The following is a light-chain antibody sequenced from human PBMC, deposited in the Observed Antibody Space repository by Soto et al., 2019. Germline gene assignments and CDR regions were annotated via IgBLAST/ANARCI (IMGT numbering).Light chain of an antibody. CDR3: QQYNSYSLFT. CDR1: QSISSW. CDR2: KAS. J-gene: IGKJ3*01. Sequence: DIQMTQSPSTLSASVGDRVTITCRASQSISSWLAWYQQKPGTAPKLLIYKASTLESGVPSRFSGSGSGTEFTLTISSLQPDDFGTYYCQQYNSYSLFTFGPGTKVDVK. V-gene: IGKV1-5*03.